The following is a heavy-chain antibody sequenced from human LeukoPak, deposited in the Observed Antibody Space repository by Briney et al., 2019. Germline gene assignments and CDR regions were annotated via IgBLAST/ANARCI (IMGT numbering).Heavy chain of an antibody. CDR3: AKETHSGGWYTYYFDY. V-gene: IGHV3-30*18. Sequence: GRSLRLSCAASGFTFSSYGMHWVRQAPGKGLEWVAVISYGGSNKYYADSVKGRFTISRDNSKNTLYLQMNSLRAEDTAVYYCAKETHSGGWYTYYFDYWGQGTLVTVSS. D-gene: IGHD6-19*01. J-gene: IGHJ4*02. CDR1: GFTFSSYG. CDR2: ISYGGSNK.